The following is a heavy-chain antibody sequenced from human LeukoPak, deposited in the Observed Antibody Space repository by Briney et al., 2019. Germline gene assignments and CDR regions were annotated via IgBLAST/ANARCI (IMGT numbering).Heavy chain of an antibody. CDR3: ARDRPEYYYGSGSQPYFDY. CDR2: INPSGGST. V-gene: IGHV1-46*01. CDR1: GYTFTSYG. Sequence: ASVKVSCKASGYTFTSYGVSWVRQAPGQGLEWMGIINPSGGSTSYAQKFQGRVTMTRDTSTSTVYMELSSLRSEDTAVYYCARDRPEYYYGSGSQPYFDYWGQGTLVTVSS. J-gene: IGHJ4*02. D-gene: IGHD3-10*01.